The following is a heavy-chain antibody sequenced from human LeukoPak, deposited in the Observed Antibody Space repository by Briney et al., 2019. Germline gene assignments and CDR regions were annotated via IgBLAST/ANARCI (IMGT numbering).Heavy chain of an antibody. D-gene: IGHD3-22*01. Sequence: GGSLRLSCAASGFTVSSNYMSWVRQAPGEGLEWVSVIYSGGSTYYAGSVKGRFTISRDNSKNTLYLQMNTLRAEDTAVYYCASRDYYDSSGYYDAFDIWGQGTMVTVSS. CDR3: ASRDYYDSSGYYDAFDI. CDR2: IYSGGST. J-gene: IGHJ3*02. CDR1: GFTVSSNY. V-gene: IGHV3-53*01.